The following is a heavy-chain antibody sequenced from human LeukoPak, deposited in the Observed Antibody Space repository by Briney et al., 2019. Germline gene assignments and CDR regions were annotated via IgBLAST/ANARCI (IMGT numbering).Heavy chain of an antibody. CDR1: GFRFSNSA. J-gene: IGHJ4*02. D-gene: IGHD6-19*01. CDR2: IDDPNSYK. V-gene: IGHV3-21*01. Sequence: GGSLRLSCATSGFRFSNSAFNWVRQAPGKGLEWVSSIDDPNSYKYYADSVRGRFTVSRDNAKNLVFLQMNSLRPEDTAVYYCAKDLSSGWTKIDYWGQGTLVTVSS. CDR3: AKDLSSGWTKIDY.